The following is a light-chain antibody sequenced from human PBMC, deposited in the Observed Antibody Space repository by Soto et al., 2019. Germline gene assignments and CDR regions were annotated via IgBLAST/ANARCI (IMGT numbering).Light chain of an antibody. CDR2: EVS. Sequence: QSALTQHASVSGSPGQSITISCTGTSSDVGAYNYVSWYQQHPGKAPKLMIYEVSNRPSGVSNRFSGSKSGNTASLTISGLHAEDEADYYCSSYTSNSTLVFGGGTKLTVL. CDR1: SSDVGAYNY. V-gene: IGLV2-14*01. J-gene: IGLJ2*01. CDR3: SSYTSNSTLV.